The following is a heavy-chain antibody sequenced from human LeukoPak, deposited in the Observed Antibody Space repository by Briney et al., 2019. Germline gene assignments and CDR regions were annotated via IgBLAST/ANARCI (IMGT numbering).Heavy chain of an antibody. CDR1: GYTFTCYY. V-gene: IGHV1-2*02. Sequence: ASVKVSCKASGYTFTCYYMHWVRQAPGQGLEWMGWINPNSGGTNYAQKFQGRVTMTRDTSISTAYMELSRLRSDDTAVYYCAREKGGSRDWFDPWGQGTLVTVSS. J-gene: IGHJ5*02. D-gene: IGHD6-13*01. CDR3: AREKGGSRDWFDP. CDR2: INPNSGGT.